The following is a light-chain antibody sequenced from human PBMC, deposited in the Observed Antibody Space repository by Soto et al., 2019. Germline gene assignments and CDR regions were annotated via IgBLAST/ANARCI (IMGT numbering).Light chain of an antibody. J-gene: IGLJ1*01. V-gene: IGLV2-14*03. CDR2: DVS. Sequence: QSALTQPASLSGSLGQSITISCTGTSSDVGGYNYVSWYQHHPAEAPKVMIYDVSNRPSGISNRFSGSKSGNTASLTISGLQAEDEADYHCNSYTSSSTYVFGTGT. CDR1: SSDVGGYNY. CDR3: NSYTSSSTYV.